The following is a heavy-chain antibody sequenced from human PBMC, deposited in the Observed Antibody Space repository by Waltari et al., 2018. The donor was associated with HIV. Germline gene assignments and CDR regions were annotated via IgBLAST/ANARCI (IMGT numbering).Heavy chain of an antibody. CDR2: TYPGVSDT. CDR1: GYTFITYW. D-gene: IGHD3-3*01. Sequence: EVQLVQSGAEVKNSGESLKISCKGSGYTFITYWIGWVRQMPGRGLEWLGITYPGVSDTRYSPSFQGQVTISADKSINTAYLQWSSLRASDTAIYYCARLITIFGLIRGGFDMWGQGTMVTVSS. CDR3: ARLITIFGLIRGGFDM. V-gene: IGHV5-51*01. J-gene: IGHJ3*02.